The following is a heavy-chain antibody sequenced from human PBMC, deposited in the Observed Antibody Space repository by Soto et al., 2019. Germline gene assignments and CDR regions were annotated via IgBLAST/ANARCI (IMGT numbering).Heavy chain of an antibody. V-gene: IGHV3-48*03. Sequence: EVQVLESGGGLVQPGGSLRLSCAASGFTFSVYAMNWVRQAPGKGLEWVSYISSSGSTIYYADSVKGRFTISRDNAKNSLYLQMNSLRAEDTAVYYCARDGYYYDSSGYYYWGQGTLVTVSS. J-gene: IGHJ4*02. CDR3: ARDGYYYDSSGYYY. D-gene: IGHD3-22*01. CDR2: ISSSGSTI. CDR1: GFTFSVYA.